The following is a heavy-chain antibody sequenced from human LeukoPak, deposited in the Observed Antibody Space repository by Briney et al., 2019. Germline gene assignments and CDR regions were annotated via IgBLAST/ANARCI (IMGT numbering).Heavy chain of an antibody. Sequence: GGSLRLSCAASGFTFSSYAMSWVRQAPGKGLEWVSAISGSGGSTYYADSVKGRFTISRDNSKNTLYLQMNSLRAEDTAVYHCGGGSSFPYYYYYMDVWGKGTTVTVSS. J-gene: IGHJ6*03. V-gene: IGHV3-23*01. CDR2: ISGSGGST. CDR1: GFTFSSYA. CDR3: GGGSSFPYYYYYMDV. D-gene: IGHD6-6*01.